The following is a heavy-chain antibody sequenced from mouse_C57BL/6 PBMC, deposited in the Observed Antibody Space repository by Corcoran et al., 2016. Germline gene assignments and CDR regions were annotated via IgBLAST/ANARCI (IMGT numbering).Heavy chain of an antibody. CDR3: ARSGILYAMDY. CDR1: GYTFTDYY. CDR2: IYPGSGNT. J-gene: IGHJ4*01. V-gene: IGHV1-76*01. D-gene: IGHD3-1*01. Sequence: QVQLKQSGAELVRPGASVKLSCKASGYTFTDYYINWVKQRPGQGLEWIARIYPGSGNTYYNETFKGKATLTAEKSSSTAYMQLSSLTSEDSAVYFCARSGILYAMDYWGQGTAVTVSS.